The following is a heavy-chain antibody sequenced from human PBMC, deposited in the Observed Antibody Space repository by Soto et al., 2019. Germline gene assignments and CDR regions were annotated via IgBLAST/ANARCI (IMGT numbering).Heavy chain of an antibody. CDR2: IYYSGNT. CDR3: ARGSTMTLYGLDV. Sequence: TSKTLSLTCTVSDGSIRTGGYYWSWIRHHPGKGLEWIGYIYYSGNTYYNPSLQSRVLISIDMSRNQSSLKLNSVTAADAAVYYCARGSTMTLYGLDVWGQGTTVTVSS. D-gene: IGHD1-1*01. V-gene: IGHV4-31*03. CDR1: DGSIRTGGYY. J-gene: IGHJ6*02.